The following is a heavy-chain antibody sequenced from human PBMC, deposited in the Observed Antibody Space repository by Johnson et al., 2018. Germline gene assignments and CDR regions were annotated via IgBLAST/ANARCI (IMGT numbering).Heavy chain of an antibody. Sequence: QVQLVESGGGVVQPGTSLRLSCEASGFTFSSFGMHWVRQAPGKGLDWVAVMSDDGRDIYYADSVKGRFTISRDNSKNTVFLQMNSLRAGDTAVYYWAKFYGRLWYNWGHYYVDVWGKGTTVIVSS. CDR3: AKFYGRLWYNWGHYYVDV. CDR1: GFTFSSFG. J-gene: IGHJ6*03. V-gene: IGHV3-30*18. D-gene: IGHD1-1*01. CDR2: MSDDGRDI.